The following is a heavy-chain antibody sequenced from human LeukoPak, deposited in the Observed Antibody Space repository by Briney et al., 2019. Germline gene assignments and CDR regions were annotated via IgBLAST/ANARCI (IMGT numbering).Heavy chain of an antibody. CDR3: VREARGYHYTYFDY. J-gene: IGHJ4*02. CDR2: VSSGHHA. D-gene: IGHD5-18*01. Sequence: GGSLRLSCTASGFTLGGHDMHWVRQTTGGGLEWVAAVSSGHHAFYADSVQGRFAVSRVDGENSLYLQMNSLRAGDTAVYYCVREARGYHYTYFDYWGQGSLVTVSS. CDR1: GFTLGGHD. V-gene: IGHV3-13*01.